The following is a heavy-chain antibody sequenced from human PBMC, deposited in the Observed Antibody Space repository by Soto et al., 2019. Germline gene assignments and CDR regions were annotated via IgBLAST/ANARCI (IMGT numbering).Heavy chain of an antibody. D-gene: IGHD2-15*01. CDR2: IYHSGST. CDR1: SGSISSSNW. Sequence: SETLSLTCAVSSGSISSSNWWSWVRQPPGKGLEWIGEIYHSGSTNYNPSLKSRVTISVDKSKNQFSLKLSSVTAADTAVYYCASMLGYCSGGSCYPAFPWGQGTMVTVSS. CDR3: ASMLGYCSGGSCYPAFP. V-gene: IGHV4-4*02. J-gene: IGHJ3*01.